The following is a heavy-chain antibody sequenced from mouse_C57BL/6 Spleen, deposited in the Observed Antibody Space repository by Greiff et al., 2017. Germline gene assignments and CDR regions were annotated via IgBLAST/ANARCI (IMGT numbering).Heavy chain of an antibody. CDR2: INPNNGGT. J-gene: IGHJ4*01. V-gene: IGHV1-18*01. Sequence: VQLKESGPELVKPGASVKIPCKASGYTFTDYNMDWVKQSHGKSLEWIGDINPNNGGTIYNQKFKGKATLTVDKSSSTAYMELRSLTSEDTAVYYCATLITTVVGRAMDYWGQGTSVTVSS. CDR3: ATLITTVVGRAMDY. CDR1: GYTFTDYN. D-gene: IGHD1-1*01.